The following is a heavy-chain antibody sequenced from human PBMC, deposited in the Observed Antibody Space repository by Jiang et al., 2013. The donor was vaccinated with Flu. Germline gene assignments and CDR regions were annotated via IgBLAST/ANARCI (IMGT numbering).Heavy chain of an antibody. D-gene: IGHD3-9*01. V-gene: IGHV1-18*01. CDR1: GYTFTGYG. CDR3: AREPRLRYFDWDDFRFDF. J-gene: IGHJ4*02. Sequence: SGAEVKKPGASVKVSCTASGYTFTGYGISWVRQAPGQGLEWMGWISAYNGNTNYAQKLQGRVTMTTDTSTNTAYMELRSLRSDDTAVYFCAREPRLRYFDWDDFRFDFWGQGTLVTVSS. CDR2: ISAYNGNT.